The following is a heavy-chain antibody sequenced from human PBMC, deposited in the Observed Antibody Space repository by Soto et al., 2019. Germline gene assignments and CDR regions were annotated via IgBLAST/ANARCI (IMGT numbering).Heavy chain of an antibody. J-gene: IGHJ4*02. CDR2: IWSDGSNK. CDR1: GFTFSRYG. V-gene: IGHV3-33*01. D-gene: IGHD6-13*01. CDR3: ARDQSKYRSEADGSLVSEY. Sequence: PGGSLRLSCAASGFTFSRYGMHWVRQAPSKGLEWVSVIWSDGSNKYYADSVKGRFTISRGNAKSTLYLQMNSLRAEDTVVYYCARDQSKYRSEADGSLVSEYWGQGTLVTVSS.